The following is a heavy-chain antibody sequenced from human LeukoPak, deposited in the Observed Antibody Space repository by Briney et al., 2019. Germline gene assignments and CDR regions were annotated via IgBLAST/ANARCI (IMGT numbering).Heavy chain of an antibody. CDR3: AGGRSDYGGNFDY. D-gene: IGHD4-23*01. Sequence: VGSLRLSCAASGFTFSSYAMHWVRQAPGKGLEYVSAISSNGGSTYYANSVKGRFTISRDNSKNTLYLQMGSLRAEDMAVYYCAGGRSDYGGNFDYWGQGTLVTVSS. CDR1: GFTFSSYA. CDR2: ISSNGGST. J-gene: IGHJ4*02. V-gene: IGHV3-64*01.